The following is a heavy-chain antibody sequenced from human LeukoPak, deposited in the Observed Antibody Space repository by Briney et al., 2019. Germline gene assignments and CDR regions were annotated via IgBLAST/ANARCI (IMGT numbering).Heavy chain of an antibody. D-gene: IGHD3-3*01. J-gene: IGHJ4*02. CDR1: GYTFTSYY. Sequence: ASVKVSCKASGYTFTSYYMHWVRQAPGQGLEWMGIINPSGGSTSYAQKFQGRVTMTRDMSTSTAYMELRSLRSDDTAVYYCARVIPRYDQIYDFWSGSKYYFDYWGQGTLVTVSS. CDR3: ARVIPRYDQIYDFWSGSKYYFDY. CDR2: INPSGGST. V-gene: IGHV1-46*01.